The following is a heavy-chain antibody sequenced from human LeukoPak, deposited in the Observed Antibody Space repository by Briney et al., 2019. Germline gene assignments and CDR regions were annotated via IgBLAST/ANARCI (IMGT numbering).Heavy chain of an antibody. CDR3: TTDPRD. V-gene: IGHV3-15*01. CDR2: VKSKRDGGII. Sequence: GGSLRLSCRGYGLKFVHYWMSWVRQAPGKGLEWIGRVKSKRDGGIIDYAASVNGRFTVSRDDSKSTLYLQMNNLKTEDTGVYYCTTDPRDWGQGTLVTVFS. CDR1: GLKFVHYW. J-gene: IGHJ4*02.